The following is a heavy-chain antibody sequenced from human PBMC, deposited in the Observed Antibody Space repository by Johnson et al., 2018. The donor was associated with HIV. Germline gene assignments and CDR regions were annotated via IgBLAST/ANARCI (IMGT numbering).Heavy chain of an antibody. V-gene: IGHV3-30*04. CDR1: GFTFSSYA. Sequence: QVQLVESGGGLVQPGGSLRLSCAASGFTFSSYAMHWVRQAPGKGLEWVAVISYDGSNKYYADSVKGRFTISRDNSKNTLYLQMNSLRAEDTAVYYCARGAHSTPDAFDIWGQGTMVTVSS. CDR3: ARGAHSTPDAFDI. J-gene: IGHJ3*02. CDR2: ISYDGSNK. D-gene: IGHD6-13*01.